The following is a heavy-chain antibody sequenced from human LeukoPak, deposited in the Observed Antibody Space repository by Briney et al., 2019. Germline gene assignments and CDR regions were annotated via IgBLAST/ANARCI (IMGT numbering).Heavy chain of an antibody. J-gene: IGHJ4*02. CDR2: IYYSGST. D-gene: IGHD1-26*01. V-gene: IGHV4-39*07. CDR1: GGSISSSSYY. Sequence: PSETLSLTCTVSGGSISSSSYYWGWIRQPPGKGLEWIGSIYYSGSTYYNPSLKSRVTISVDTSKNQFSLKLSSVTAADTAVYYCARVGATEPLDYWGQGTLVTVSS. CDR3: ARVGATEPLDY.